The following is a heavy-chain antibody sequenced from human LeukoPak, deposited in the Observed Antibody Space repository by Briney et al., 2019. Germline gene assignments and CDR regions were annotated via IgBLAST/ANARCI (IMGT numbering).Heavy chain of an antibody. Sequence: SVKVSCKASGGTFSSYAISWVRQAPGQGLEWMGGIIPIFGTANYAQKFQGRVTITTDESTSTAYMELSSLRSEDTAVYYCARYAHLGLRSYFDYWGQGTLVTVSS. D-gene: IGHD7-27*01. J-gene: IGHJ4*02. CDR3: ARYAHLGLRSYFDY. V-gene: IGHV1-69*05. CDR1: GGTFSSYA. CDR2: IIPIFGTA.